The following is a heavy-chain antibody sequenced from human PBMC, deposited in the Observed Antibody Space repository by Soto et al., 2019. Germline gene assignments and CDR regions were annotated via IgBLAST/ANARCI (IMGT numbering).Heavy chain of an antibody. CDR3: ARYYGSGSDYILYYYYGMDV. D-gene: IGHD3-10*01. V-gene: IGHV3-23*01. CDR1: GFTFSSYA. CDR2: ISGSGGST. J-gene: IGHJ6*02. Sequence: GGSLRLSCAAAGFTFSSYAMSWVRQAPGKGLEWVSAISGSGGSTYYADSVKGRFAISRDNSKNTLYLQMNSLRAEDTAVYYCARYYGSGSDYILYYYYGMDVWGQGTTVTVSS.